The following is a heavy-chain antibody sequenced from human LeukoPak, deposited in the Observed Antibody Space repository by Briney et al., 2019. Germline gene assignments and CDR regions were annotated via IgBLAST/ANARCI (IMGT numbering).Heavy chain of an antibody. J-gene: IGHJ6*02. CDR2: ISYDGSNK. V-gene: IGHV3-30*18. CDR1: GFTFSTCG. CDR3: ANGDPGPADHPMNDYYYSLDV. Sequence: PGGSLRLSCAASGFTFSTCGMHWVRQAPGKGLEWVTFISYDGSNKYYADSVKGRFTISRDNSKNTLYLQMNSLRPEDTAVYYCANGDPGPADHPMNDYYYSLDVWGQGTTVIVSS. D-gene: IGHD2-2*01.